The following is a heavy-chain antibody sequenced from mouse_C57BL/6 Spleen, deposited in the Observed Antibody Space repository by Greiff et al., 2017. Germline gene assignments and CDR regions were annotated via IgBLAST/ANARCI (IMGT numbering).Heavy chain of an antibody. CDR3: ARGYYGNSHWYFDV. J-gene: IGHJ1*03. CDR2: IYPGSGST. CDR1: GYTFTSYW. Sequence: QVQLQQPGAELVKPGASVKMSSKASGYTFTSYWITWVKQRPGQGLEWIGDIYPGSGSTNYNEKFKSKATLTVDTSSSTAYMQLSSLTSEDSAVYYCARGYYGNSHWYFDVWGTGTTVTVSS. V-gene: IGHV1-55*01. D-gene: IGHD2-1*01.